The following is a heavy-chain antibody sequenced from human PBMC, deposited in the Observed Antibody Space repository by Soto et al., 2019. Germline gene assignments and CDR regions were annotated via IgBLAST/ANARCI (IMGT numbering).Heavy chain of an antibody. CDR3: ARAFDDSSGYYGGLGY. Sequence: SETLSLTCAVSGASISTGDYYWSWIRQPPGKGLEWIGYIYYTGSTYYNPSLKSRLTMSVDTSKNQLSLKLTSVTAADTAVYYCARAFDDSSGYYGGLGYWGQGTMVTVSS. D-gene: IGHD3-22*01. J-gene: IGHJ4*02. V-gene: IGHV4-30-4*01. CDR1: GASISTGDYY. CDR2: IYYTGST.